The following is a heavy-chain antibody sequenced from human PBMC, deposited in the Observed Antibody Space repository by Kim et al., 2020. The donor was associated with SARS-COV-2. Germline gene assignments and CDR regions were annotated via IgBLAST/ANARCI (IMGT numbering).Heavy chain of an antibody. CDR3: AKGLRLGELSLSSFDY. D-gene: IGHD3-16*02. Sequence: SLKGPFNISRDNSKITLYLQMNSLRAEDTAVYYCAKGLRLGELSLSSFDYWGQGTLVTVSS. J-gene: IGHJ4*02. V-gene: IGHV3-23*01.